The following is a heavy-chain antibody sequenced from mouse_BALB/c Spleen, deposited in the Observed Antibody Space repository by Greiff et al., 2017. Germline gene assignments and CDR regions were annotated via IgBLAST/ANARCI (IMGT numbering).Heavy chain of an antibody. J-gene: IGHJ2*01. CDR2: ISSGGST. Sequence: EVKLVESGGGLVKPGGSLKLSCAASGFTFSSYAMSWVRQTPEKRLEWVASISSGGSTYYPDSVKGRFTISRDNARNILYLQMSSLRSEDTAMYYCARGRYYYGSSYYFDYWGQGTTLTVSS. D-gene: IGHD1-1*01. V-gene: IGHV5-6-5*01. CDR3: ARGRYYYGSSYYFDY. CDR1: GFTFSSYA.